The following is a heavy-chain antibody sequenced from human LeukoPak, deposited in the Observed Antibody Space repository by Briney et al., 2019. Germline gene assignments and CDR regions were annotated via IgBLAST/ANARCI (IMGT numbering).Heavy chain of an antibody. J-gene: IGHJ4*02. CDR1: GYSFTSFD. Sequence: GASVKVSCKASGYSFTSFDINWVRQAPGQGLEWMGWISAYNGNTNYAQKLQGRVTMTTDTSTSTAYMELRSLRSDDTAVYYCAIVNPGIAAAGTNFFDYWGQGTLVTVSS. CDR2: ISAYNGNT. D-gene: IGHD6-13*01. CDR3: AIVNPGIAAAGTNFFDY. V-gene: IGHV1-18*01.